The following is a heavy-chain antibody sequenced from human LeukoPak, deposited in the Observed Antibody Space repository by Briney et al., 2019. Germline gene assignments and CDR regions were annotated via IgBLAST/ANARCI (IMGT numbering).Heavy chain of an antibody. CDR1: GFTFDDYD. D-gene: IGHD4-11*01. CDR2: IWYDGSNK. CDR3: ARDDVTVNNAFDI. Sequence: QPGGSLRLSCAASGFTFDDYDMSWVRQAPGKGLEWVALIWYDGSNKYYADSVKGRFTISRDNSKNTLYLQMNSLRAEDTAVYYCARDDVTVNNAFDIWGQGTMVTVSS. V-gene: IGHV3-33*08. J-gene: IGHJ3*02.